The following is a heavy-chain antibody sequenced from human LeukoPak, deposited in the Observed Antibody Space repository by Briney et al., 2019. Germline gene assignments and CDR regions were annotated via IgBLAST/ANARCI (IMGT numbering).Heavy chain of an antibody. CDR1: GGSISSSSYY. CDR3: ARLKYWAAGSYYFDY. V-gene: IGHV4-39*01. D-gene: IGHD6-13*01. Sequence: SETLSLTCTVSGGSISSSSYYGGWIRQPPGKGLEWIGSVYYSGSTYYNPSLKSRVTISVDTSKNQFSLKLSSVTAADTAVYYCARLKYWAAGSYYFDYWGQGTLVTVSS. J-gene: IGHJ4*02. CDR2: VYYSGST.